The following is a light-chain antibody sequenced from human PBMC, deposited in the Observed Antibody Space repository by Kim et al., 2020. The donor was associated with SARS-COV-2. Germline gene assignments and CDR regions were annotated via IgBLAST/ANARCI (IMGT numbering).Light chain of an antibody. Sequence: SPGERATLSCRASQSVSSSNLAWYQQKPGQAPRVLIYGASSRATGIPDRFSGSGSGTDFTLTISRLEPEDFAVYYCQQYGSSPLTFGGGTKVDIK. CDR2: GAS. CDR1: QSVSSSN. V-gene: IGKV3-20*01. CDR3: QQYGSSPLT. J-gene: IGKJ4*01.